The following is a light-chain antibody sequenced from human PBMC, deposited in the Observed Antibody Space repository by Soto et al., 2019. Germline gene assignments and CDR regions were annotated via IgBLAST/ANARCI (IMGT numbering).Light chain of an antibody. Sequence: EVVLTQSTDTLSFSPRDRATLSCRASQSVGSSYLAWYQQKAGQAPRVLIYATSSRATGIPDRFSGSGSGTDFSLTISRLEPEDFAVYYCQQYTTSSWTFGQGTKVDIK. CDR2: ATS. CDR1: QSVGSSY. J-gene: IGKJ1*01. CDR3: QQYTTSSWT. V-gene: IGKV3-20*01.